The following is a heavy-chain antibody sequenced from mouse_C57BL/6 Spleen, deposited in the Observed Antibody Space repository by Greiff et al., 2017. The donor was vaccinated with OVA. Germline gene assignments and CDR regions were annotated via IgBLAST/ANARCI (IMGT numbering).Heavy chain of an antibody. Sequence: VQLQQSGPELVKPGASVKISCKASGYSFTGYYMNWVKQSPEKSLEWIGEINPSTGGTTYNQKFKAKATLTVDKSSSTAYMQLKSLTSEDSAVYYCARRSNYGAMDYWGQGTSVTVSS. CDR2: INPSTGGT. V-gene: IGHV1-42*01. CDR3: ARRSNYGAMDY. D-gene: IGHD2-5*01. CDR1: GYSFTGYY. J-gene: IGHJ4*01.